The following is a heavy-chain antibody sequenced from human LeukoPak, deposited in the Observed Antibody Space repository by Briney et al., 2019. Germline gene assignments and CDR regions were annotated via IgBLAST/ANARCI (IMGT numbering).Heavy chain of an antibody. CDR1: GYTFTGYY. Sequence: ASVKVSCKASGYTFTGYYMHWVRQAPGQGLEWMGWINPNSGGTNYAQKFQGRVTMTRDTSISTAYMELSRLRSDDTAVYYCARVLDYYGSGSSFDYWGQGTLVTVSS. V-gene: IGHV1-2*02. CDR2: INPNSGGT. CDR3: ARVLDYYGSGSSFDY. J-gene: IGHJ4*02. D-gene: IGHD3-10*01.